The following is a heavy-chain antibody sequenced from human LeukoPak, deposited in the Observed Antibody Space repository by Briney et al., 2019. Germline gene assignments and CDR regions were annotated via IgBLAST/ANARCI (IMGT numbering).Heavy chain of an antibody. CDR2: IYYSGTT. Sequence: SETLSLTCTVSGDSISSYYWSWIRQPPGKGLEWIGYIYYSGTTNYNPSLKSRVTISVDTSKNQFSLKLSSVTAADTAIYYCARGVYIAAAQYGYWGQGTLVTVSS. J-gene: IGHJ4*02. CDR1: GDSISSYY. CDR3: ARGVYIAAAQYGY. V-gene: IGHV4-59*01. D-gene: IGHD6-13*01.